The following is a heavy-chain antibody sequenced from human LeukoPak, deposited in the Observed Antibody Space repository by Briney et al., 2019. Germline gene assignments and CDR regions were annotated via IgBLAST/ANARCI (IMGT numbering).Heavy chain of an antibody. Sequence: GGSLRLSCAASGFTFSNYWMSWVRQAPGKGLEWVSVIYAGGSTYYADSVKGRFTISRDNFKNTLFLQMNSLRAEDTAVYYCARVWELSFDYWGQGALVTVSS. D-gene: IGHD1-26*01. CDR3: ARVWELSFDY. J-gene: IGHJ4*02. V-gene: IGHV3-53*01. CDR1: GFTFSNYW. CDR2: IYAGGST.